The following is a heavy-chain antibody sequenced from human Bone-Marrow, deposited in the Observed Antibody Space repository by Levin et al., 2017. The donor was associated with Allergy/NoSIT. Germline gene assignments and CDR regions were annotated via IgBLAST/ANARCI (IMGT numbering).Heavy chain of an antibody. V-gene: IGHV3-11*03. Sequence: GESLKISCAASGFTFSDYYMSWIRQAPGQGLEWLSYISGSSSYTNNADSVKGRFTISRDNTKNSLYLQMNSLRAEDTAVYYCARIKWGLTGYYIDYWGQGTLVTVSS. CDR3: ARIKWGLTGYYIDY. CDR2: ISGSSSYT. D-gene: IGHD3-9*01. J-gene: IGHJ4*02. CDR1: GFTFSDYY.